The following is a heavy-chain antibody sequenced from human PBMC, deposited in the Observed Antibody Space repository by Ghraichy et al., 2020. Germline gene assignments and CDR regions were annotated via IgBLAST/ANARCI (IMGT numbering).Heavy chain of an antibody. CDR3: AGTLGAFGADY. J-gene: IGHJ4*02. CDR2: IYYSGST. CDR1: GGSISSGGYY. D-gene: IGHD3-10*01. Sequence: SETLSLTCTVSGGSISSGGYYWSWIRQHLGKGLEWIGYIYYSGSTYYNPSLKSRVTISVDTSKNQFSLKLSSVTAADTAVYYCAGTLGAFGADYWGQGTLFAVSS. V-gene: IGHV4-31*03.